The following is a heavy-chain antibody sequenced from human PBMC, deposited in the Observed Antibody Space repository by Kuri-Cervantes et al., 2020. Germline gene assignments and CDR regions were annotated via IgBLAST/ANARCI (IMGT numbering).Heavy chain of an antibody. CDR3: ARMGGSGSPRFDP. Sequence: GGSLRLSCAASGFTFSSYWMSWVRQAPGKGLEWVANIKQDRSEKYYVDSVKGRFTISRDNAKNSLYLQMNSLRAEDTAVYYCARMGGSGSPRFDPWGQGTLVTVSS. CDR1: GFTFSSYW. D-gene: IGHD3-10*01. V-gene: IGHV3-7*01. CDR2: IKQDRSEK. J-gene: IGHJ5*02.